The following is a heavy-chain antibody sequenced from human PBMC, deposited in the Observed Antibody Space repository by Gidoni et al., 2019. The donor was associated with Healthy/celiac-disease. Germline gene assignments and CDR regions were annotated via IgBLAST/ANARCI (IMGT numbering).Heavy chain of an antibody. CDR3: AKAGGDYVDAFDI. J-gene: IGHJ3*02. CDR2: ISYDGSNK. Sequence: QVQLVESGGGVVQPGRSLRLSCAASGFTFSSYGMHWVRQAPGKGLEWVAVISYDGSNKYYADSVKGRFTISRDNSKNTLYLQMNSLRAEDTAVYYCAKAGGDYVDAFDIWGQGTMVTVSS. D-gene: IGHD4-17*01. V-gene: IGHV3-30*18. CDR1: GFTFSSYG.